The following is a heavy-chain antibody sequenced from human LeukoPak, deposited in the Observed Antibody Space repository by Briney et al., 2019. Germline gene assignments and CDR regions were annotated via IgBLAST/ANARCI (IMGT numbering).Heavy chain of an antibody. CDR1: GGSISSGSYY. J-gene: IGHJ4*02. D-gene: IGHD4-11*01. Sequence: SSETLSLTCTVSGGSISSGSYYWHWIRQPAGKGLEWIGRISTSGIAKYNPSLKSRVTIPVDTSKNQFSLKLSFVTAADTAVYYCARGPDYSNYVDYWGQGTLVTVSS. CDR2: ISTSGIA. V-gene: IGHV4-61*02. CDR3: ARGPDYSNYVDY.